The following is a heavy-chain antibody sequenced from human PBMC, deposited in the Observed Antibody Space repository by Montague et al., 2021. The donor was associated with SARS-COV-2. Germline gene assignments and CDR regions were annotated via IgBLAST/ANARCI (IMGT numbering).Heavy chain of an antibody. D-gene: IGHD5-18*01. J-gene: IGHJ3*02. CDR3: AREDPIQAFDI. V-gene: IGHV3-30-3*01. CDR1: GSTFSSYA. CDR2: ISYDGSNK. Sequence: SLRLSCAAPGSTFSSYAMHWVRQAPGKGLEWVAVISYDGSNKYYADSVKGRFTISRDNSKNTLYLQMNSLRAEDTAVYYCAREDPIQAFDIWGQGTMVTVSS.